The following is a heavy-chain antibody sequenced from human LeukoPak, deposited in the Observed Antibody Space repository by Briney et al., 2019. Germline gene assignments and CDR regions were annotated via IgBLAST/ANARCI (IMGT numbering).Heavy chain of an antibody. J-gene: IGHJ6*02. CDR2: IYYSGST. Sequence: KTSETLSLTCTVSGGSISSSSYYWGWIRQPPGKGLEWIGSIYYSGSTYYNPSLKSRVTISVDTSKNQFSLKLSSVTAADTALYYCARDSTIFGVVYGMDVWGQGTTVTVSS. V-gene: IGHV4-39*07. CDR3: ARDSTIFGVVYGMDV. D-gene: IGHD3-3*01. CDR1: GGSISSSSYY.